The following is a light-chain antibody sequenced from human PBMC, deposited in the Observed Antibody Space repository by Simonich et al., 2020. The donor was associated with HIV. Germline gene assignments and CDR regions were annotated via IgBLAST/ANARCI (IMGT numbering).Light chain of an antibody. V-gene: IGLV3-10*01. CDR1: ALPKQY. Sequence: SYELTQPPSVSVSPGQTARITCTGDALPKQYAYWYQQKSGKAPVLVILDDTKRPSGIPERFSGSSSGTTATLTISGAQVEDEADYYCYSTDNSGNHRLFGGGTKLTVL. CDR2: DDT. J-gene: IGLJ2*01. CDR3: YSTDNSGNHRL.